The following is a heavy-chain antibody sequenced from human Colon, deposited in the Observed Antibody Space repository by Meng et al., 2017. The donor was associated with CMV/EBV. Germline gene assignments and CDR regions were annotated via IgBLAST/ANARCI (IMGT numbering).Heavy chain of an antibody. D-gene: IGHD3-10*01. V-gene: IGHV4-4*07. Sequence: QVHVQESGPGLVKHSATLSLTCTVSGGSISGHYWTWIRRPAGEGLQWLGRIYSNGRIDENYSLRSRVTISVDTSKNQLSLRLTSVTAADTAVYYCGRAGARGVPIDVWGRGTLVTVSS. CDR1: GGSISGHY. CDR2: IYSNGRI. J-gene: IGHJ1*01. CDR3: GRAGARGVPIDV.